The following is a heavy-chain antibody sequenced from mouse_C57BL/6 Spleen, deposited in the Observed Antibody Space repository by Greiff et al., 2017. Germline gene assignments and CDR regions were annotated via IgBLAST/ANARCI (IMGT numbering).Heavy chain of an antibody. Sequence: EVNLVESGGGLVKPGGSLKLSCAASGFTFSSYAMSWVRQTPEKRLEWVATISDGGSYTYYPDNVKGRFTISRDNAKNNLYLQMSHLKSEDTAMYYCASLWNYYFDYWGQGTTLTVSS. J-gene: IGHJ2*01. D-gene: IGHD6-1*01. CDR3: ASLWNYYFDY. CDR1: GFTFSSYA. CDR2: ISDGGSYT. V-gene: IGHV5-4*03.